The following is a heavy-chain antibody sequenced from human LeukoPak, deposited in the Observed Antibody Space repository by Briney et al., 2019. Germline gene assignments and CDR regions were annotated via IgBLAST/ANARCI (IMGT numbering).Heavy chain of an antibody. V-gene: IGHV5-51*01. CDR3: ARIHYYGSGSYYNYFDY. D-gene: IGHD3-10*01. CDR2: IYPGDSDT. J-gene: IGHJ4*02. Sequence: RGESLKISCKGSGYSFTSYWIGRVRQMPGKGLEWMGIIYPGDSDTRYSPSFQGQVTISADKSISTAYLQWSSLKASDTAMYYCARIHYYGSGSYYNYFDYWGQGTLVTVSS. CDR1: GYSFTSYW.